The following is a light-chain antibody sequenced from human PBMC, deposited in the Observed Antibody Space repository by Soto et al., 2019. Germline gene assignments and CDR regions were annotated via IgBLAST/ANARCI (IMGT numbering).Light chain of an antibody. CDR2: DVT. Sequence: QSALTQPASVSGSPGQSITISCTGTSSDVGGYDFVSWYQQHPDKVPKLIIYDVTNRPSGVSNRFSGSKSGSTASLTISGLQAEDEADYYCSSYTRISTVVFGGGTQLTVL. J-gene: IGLJ3*02. CDR1: SSDVGGYDF. CDR3: SSYTRISTVV. V-gene: IGLV2-14*03.